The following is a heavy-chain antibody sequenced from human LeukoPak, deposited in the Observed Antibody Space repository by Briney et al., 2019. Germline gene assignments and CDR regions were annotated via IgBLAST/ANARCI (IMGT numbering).Heavy chain of an antibody. CDR3: ARGGGYYFDY. Sequence: PGGSLRLSCAASGFTFSTYWMSWVRQAPGKGLEWVANIKEDGSEKYYVDSVKGRFTISRDNAKNSLYLQMNSLRAEDTAVDYCARGGGYYFDYLGQGTLVTVSS. V-gene: IGHV3-7*01. D-gene: IGHD5-24*01. CDR1: GFTFSTYW. J-gene: IGHJ4*02. CDR2: IKEDGSEK.